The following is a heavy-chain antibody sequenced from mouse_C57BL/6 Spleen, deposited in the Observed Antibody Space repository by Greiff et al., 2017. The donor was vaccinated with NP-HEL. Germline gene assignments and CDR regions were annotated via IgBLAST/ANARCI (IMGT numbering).Heavy chain of an antibody. Sequence: VQLQQSGPELVKPGASVKISCKASGYSFSSSWMNWVKQRPGKGLEWIGRIYPGDGDTNYNGKFKGKATLTADKSSSTAYMQLSSLTSEDSAVYFCARNYGSSSFAYWGKGTLVTVSA. J-gene: IGHJ3*01. V-gene: IGHV1-82*01. D-gene: IGHD1-1*01. CDR1: GYSFSSSW. CDR3: ARNYGSSSFAY. CDR2: IYPGDGDT.